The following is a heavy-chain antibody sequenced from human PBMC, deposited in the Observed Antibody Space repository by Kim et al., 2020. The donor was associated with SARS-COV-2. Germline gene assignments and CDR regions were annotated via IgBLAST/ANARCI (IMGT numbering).Heavy chain of an antibody. V-gene: IGHV3-23*01. Sequence: GGSLRLSCAASGFTFSSYAMGWVRQAPGKGLEWVSGISGSGGTTYYTESVKGRFTISRDNSKNTLYLQMSSLRAEDTAVYYCAKAGSDYDAFDIWGQGTMVTVSS. CDR3: AKAGSDYDAFDI. J-gene: IGHJ3*02. CDR2: ISGSGGTT. D-gene: IGHD4-17*01. CDR1: GFTFSSYA.